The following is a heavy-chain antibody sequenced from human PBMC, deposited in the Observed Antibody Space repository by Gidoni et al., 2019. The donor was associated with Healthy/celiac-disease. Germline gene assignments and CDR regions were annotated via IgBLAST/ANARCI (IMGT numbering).Heavy chain of an antibody. CDR2: IYYSGST. D-gene: IGHD2-15*01. Sequence: QLQLQESGPGLVKPSETLSLTCTVSGGSISSSSYYWGWIHQPPGKGLEWIGSIYYSGSTYYNPSLKSRVTISVDTSKNQFSLKLSSVTAADTAVYYCARDCSGGSCYSGYYYYGMDVWGQGTTVTVSS. CDR1: GGSISSSSYY. V-gene: IGHV4-39*07. J-gene: IGHJ6*02. CDR3: ARDCSGGSCYSGYYYYGMDV.